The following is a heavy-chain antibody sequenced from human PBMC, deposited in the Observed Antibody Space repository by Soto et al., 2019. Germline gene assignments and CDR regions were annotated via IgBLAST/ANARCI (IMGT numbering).Heavy chain of an antibody. CDR3: AKSTSEIIVAVTGFDY. CDR1: GFTFSSYA. V-gene: IGHV3-23*01. Sequence: GGSLRLSCAASGFTFSSYAMSWVRQAPGKGLEWVSAISGSGGSTYYADSVKGRFTISRDNSKNTLYLQMNSLRAEDTAVYYCAKSTSEIIVAVTGFDYWGQGTLVTVYS. CDR2: ISGSGGST. J-gene: IGHJ4*02. D-gene: IGHD3-22*01.